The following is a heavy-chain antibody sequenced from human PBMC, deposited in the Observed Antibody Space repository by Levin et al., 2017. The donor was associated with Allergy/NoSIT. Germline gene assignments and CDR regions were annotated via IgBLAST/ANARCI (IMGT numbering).Heavy chain of an antibody. Sequence: SETLSLTCTVSGGSITSSNYYWGWIRQSPGKGLEWIGNIFSGGTTYYNPSLASRVTLSPDTSKNQFSLKLSSVAAADTAVYFCVKEGGVAQNYFDPWGQGTLVTVSS. CDR2: IFSGGTT. CDR1: GGSITSSNYY. CDR3: VKEGGVAQNYFDP. V-gene: IGHV4-39*07. D-gene: IGHD1-7*01. J-gene: IGHJ5*02.